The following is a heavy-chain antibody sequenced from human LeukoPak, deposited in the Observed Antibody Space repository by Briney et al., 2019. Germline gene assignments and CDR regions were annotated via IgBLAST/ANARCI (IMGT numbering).Heavy chain of an antibody. CDR3: AKPDDYVWGATDY. J-gene: IGHJ4*02. D-gene: IGHD3-16*01. CDR1: GFTFSSYG. CDR2: IRYDGSNK. V-gene: IGHV3-30*02. Sequence: GGPLRLSCAASGFTFSSYGMHWVRQAPGKGLEWVAFIRYDGSNKYYADSVKGRFTISRDNSKNTLYLQMNSLRAEDTAVYYCAKPDDYVWGATDYWGQGTLVTVSS.